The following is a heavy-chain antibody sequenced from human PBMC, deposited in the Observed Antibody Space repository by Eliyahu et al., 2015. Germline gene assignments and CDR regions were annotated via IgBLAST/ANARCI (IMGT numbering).Heavy chain of an antibody. V-gene: IGHV4-59*08. CDR3: ARRAPRESGSYFMDV. J-gene: IGHJ6*03. CDR2: IYXSGSA. Sequence: QVQLQESGPGLVKPSETLSXTCXVSGGXIWSDSWSWIRQPPGKGLEWIGYIYXSGSAYYNPSLKSRVTISVDTSRNQFSLNLGSVTAADTAVYYCARRAPRESGSYFMDVWGQGTTVTVSS. D-gene: IGHD1-26*01. CDR1: GGXIWSDS.